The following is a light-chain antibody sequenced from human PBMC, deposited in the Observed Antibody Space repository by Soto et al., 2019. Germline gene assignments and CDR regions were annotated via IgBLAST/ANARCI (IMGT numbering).Light chain of an antibody. CDR3: AAWDDSLSGWV. V-gene: IGLV1-47*01. Sequence: QAVVTQPPSASGTPGQRVTISFSGSSSNIGSNYVYWYQQLPGTAPKLLIYRNNQRPSGVPDRFSGSKSGTSASLAISGLRSEDEDDYYCAAWDDSLSGWVFGGGTKLTVL. J-gene: IGLJ3*02. CDR2: RNN. CDR1: SSNIGSNY.